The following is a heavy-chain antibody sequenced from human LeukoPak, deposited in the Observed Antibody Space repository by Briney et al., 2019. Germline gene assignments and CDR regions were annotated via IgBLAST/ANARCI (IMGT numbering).Heavy chain of an antibody. CDR1: GCSISNYY. V-gene: IGHV4-4*07. CDR3: ARGGGTSWLDY. D-gene: IGHD6-13*01. J-gene: IGHJ4*02. CDR2: IYTGAST. Sequence: SETLSLTCTVSGCSISNYYWSWIRQPPGKGLEWIGRIYTGASTNYNPSLKSRVTMSVDTSKNQFSLKVSSVTAADTAVYYCARGGGTSWLDYWGQGTLVIVSS.